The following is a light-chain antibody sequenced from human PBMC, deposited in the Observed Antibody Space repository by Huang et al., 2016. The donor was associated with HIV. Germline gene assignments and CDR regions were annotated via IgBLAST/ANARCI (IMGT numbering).Light chain of an antibody. Sequence: EIVMTQSPATLSVSPGETATLSGRASQSVSGNLAWYQQKPGQAPRLLIFDTSTRATGIPARFSGSVSGTEFTLTISDVLSEDFALYSCQQYNEWPPWTFGQGTKVEI. CDR3: QQYNEWPPWT. CDR1: QSVSGN. CDR2: DTS. V-gene: IGKV3-15*01. J-gene: IGKJ1*01.